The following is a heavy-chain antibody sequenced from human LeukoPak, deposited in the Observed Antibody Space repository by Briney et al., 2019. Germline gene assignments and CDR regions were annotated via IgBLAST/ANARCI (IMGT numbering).Heavy chain of an antibody. D-gene: IGHD3-22*01. Sequence: SVKVSCKXSGGTFSSYAISWVRQAPGQGLEWMGRIIPIFGTANYAQKFQGRVTITTDESTSTAYMELSSLRSEDTAVYYCARSDYYDSSGYQQGAFDIWGQGTMVTVSS. J-gene: IGHJ3*02. V-gene: IGHV1-69*05. CDR2: IIPIFGTA. CDR3: ARSDYYDSSGYQQGAFDI. CDR1: GGTFSSYA.